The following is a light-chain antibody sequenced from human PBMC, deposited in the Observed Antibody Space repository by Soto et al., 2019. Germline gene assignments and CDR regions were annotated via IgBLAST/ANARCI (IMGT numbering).Light chain of an antibody. CDR1: QSVTNK. Sequence: EMLMTQSPASLSVSPGEKVSLSCWASQSVTNKLAWYQQRPGQPPRLLLYDASTRATGVPATFSGSGSGTDFTLTISSLQSEDLGFYYCLRYHYWPWTFGQGTKVDIK. J-gene: IGKJ1*01. CDR3: LRYHYWPWT. CDR2: DAS. V-gene: IGKV3-15*01.